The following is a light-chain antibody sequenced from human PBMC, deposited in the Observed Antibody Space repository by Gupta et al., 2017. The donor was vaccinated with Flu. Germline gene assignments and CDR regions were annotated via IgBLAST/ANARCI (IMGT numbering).Light chain of an antibody. V-gene: IGKV1-39*01. J-gene: IGKJ3*01. CDR2: AAS. Sequence: QVTQSPSLVSASIGDRVTITCRTSQSISFHVNWYQQKPGKAPKLLVSAASTLRSGVPSRFSGSGSGTDFALTISSLQPEDFAAYFCQESVNAPLFTFGPGT. CDR3: QESVNAPLFT. CDR1: QSISFH.